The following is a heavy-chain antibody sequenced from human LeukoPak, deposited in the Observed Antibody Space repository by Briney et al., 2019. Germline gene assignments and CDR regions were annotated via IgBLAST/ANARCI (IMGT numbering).Heavy chain of an antibody. J-gene: IGHJ4*02. V-gene: IGHV4-4*07. Sequence: SETLSLTCTVSGGSISNFYWSWIRQPAGKGLEWIGRIYTSGSTNYNPALKSRVTISVDTSKNQFSLKLSSVTAADTAVYYCARYDILTGYFDYWGQGTLVTVSS. CDR3: ARYDILTGYFDY. D-gene: IGHD3-9*01. CDR2: IYTSGST. CDR1: GGSISNFY.